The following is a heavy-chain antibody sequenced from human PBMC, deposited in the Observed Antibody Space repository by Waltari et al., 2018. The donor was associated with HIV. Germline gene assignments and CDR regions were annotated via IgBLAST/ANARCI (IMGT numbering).Heavy chain of an antibody. V-gene: IGHV3-53*02. CDR3: TRGPPSGYWYFDL. J-gene: IGHJ2*01. CDR2: RYSGGTP. D-gene: IGHD3-10*01. Sequence: EVQLVETGGDLNQPGGSLRLSCAASGFTVSTNYMGWVRQAPGKGLGWVAFRYSGGTPYYADSVKGRFTISRDSSENTVDLQMNSLRAEDTAVYYCTRGPPSGYWYFDLWGRGTLVTVSS. CDR1: GFTVSTNY.